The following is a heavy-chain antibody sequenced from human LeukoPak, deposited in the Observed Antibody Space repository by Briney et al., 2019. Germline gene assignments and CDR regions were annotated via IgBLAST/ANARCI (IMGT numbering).Heavy chain of an antibody. Sequence: GGSLRLSCAASGFTFNTYGMHWVRQAPGKGLDWVSFIRFDGSDKYYADSLKGRFTISRDNSKNPLYLQMNSLKAEDTAVYYRGKNPPDCNSVSCSLDYWGQGTLVSVSS. CDR2: IRFDGSDK. CDR3: GKNPPDCNSVSCSLDY. V-gene: IGHV3-30*02. J-gene: IGHJ4*02. CDR1: GFTFNTYG. D-gene: IGHD2/OR15-2a*01.